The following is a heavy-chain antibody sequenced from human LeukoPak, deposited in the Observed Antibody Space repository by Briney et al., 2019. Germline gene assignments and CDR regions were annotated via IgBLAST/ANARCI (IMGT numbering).Heavy chain of an antibody. Sequence: PGGTLRLSCSASGFTFSSYAMHWVRHAPRTGQEYVSAISINVGSTYYADPVKGRFTISRDNSKNTLYLQMSSLRAEDTAVYYCVKGLWLRKKGPFDYWGQGTLVTVSS. CDR3: VKGLWLRKKGPFDY. D-gene: IGHD5-12*01. CDR2: ISINVGST. J-gene: IGHJ4*02. V-gene: IGHV3-64D*06. CDR1: GFTFSSYA.